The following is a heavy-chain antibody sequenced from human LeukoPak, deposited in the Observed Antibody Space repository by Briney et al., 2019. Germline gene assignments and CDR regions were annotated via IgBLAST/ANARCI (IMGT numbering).Heavy chain of an antibody. CDR3: ARDRSTMVRGENFAFDI. CDR1: GYTFSDYY. J-gene: IGHJ3*02. Sequence: ASVKVSCKASGYTFSDYYVHWVRQAPGQALEWMGWINPNSGGINYAQRFQGSVTMTRDTSLSTAYMELSRLRSDDTAVYYCARDRSTMVRGENFAFDIWGQGTMVTVSS. CDR2: INPNSGGI. D-gene: IGHD3-10*01. V-gene: IGHV1-2*02.